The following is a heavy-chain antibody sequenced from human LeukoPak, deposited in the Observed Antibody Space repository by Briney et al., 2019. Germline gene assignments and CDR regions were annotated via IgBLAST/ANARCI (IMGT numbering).Heavy chain of an antibody. D-gene: IGHD2-2*01. V-gene: IGHV4-38-2*02. J-gene: IGHJ3*01. CDR2: MFHDGGT. Sequence: SETLSLTCTVSGYSISNGYYWGWIRQPPGKGLECIGIMFHDGGTNYNPSVKSRVTISADTSKNQFSLKLTSVTAADTAVYYCARAPPIVAAAPDAFAFWGQGTMVTVSS. CDR3: ARAPPIVAAAPDAFAF. CDR1: GYSISNGYY.